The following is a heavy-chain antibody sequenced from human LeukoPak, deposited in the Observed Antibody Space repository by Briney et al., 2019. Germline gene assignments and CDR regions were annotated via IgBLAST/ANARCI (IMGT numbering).Heavy chain of an antibody. Sequence: SQTLSLTCTVSGGSISSGGYYWSWIRQHPGKGLEWIGYIYYSGSTYYNPSLKSRVTISVDTSKNQFSLKLSSVTAADTAVYYCAGDRHRAHDAFDIWGQGTMVTVSS. CDR1: GGSISSGGYY. D-gene: IGHD6-6*01. CDR2: IYYSGST. CDR3: AGDRHRAHDAFDI. J-gene: IGHJ3*02. V-gene: IGHV4-31*03.